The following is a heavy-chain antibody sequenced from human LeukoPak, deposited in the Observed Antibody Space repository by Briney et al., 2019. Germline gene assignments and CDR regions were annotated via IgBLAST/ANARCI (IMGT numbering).Heavy chain of an antibody. V-gene: IGHV1-3*03. D-gene: IGHD6-19*01. CDR2: VNPGSGDT. Sequence: GASVKVSCKASGYTFTGYYMHWVRQAPGHRLEWMGWVNPGSGDTKYSEDFQGRLSITRDTSASTVYMALSSLTSEDMVVYYCARDVTGDYSNAWDWQSYYFDYWGHGTPVTVSS. CDR3: ARDVTGDYSNAWDWQSYYFDY. CDR1: GYTFTGYY. J-gene: IGHJ4*01.